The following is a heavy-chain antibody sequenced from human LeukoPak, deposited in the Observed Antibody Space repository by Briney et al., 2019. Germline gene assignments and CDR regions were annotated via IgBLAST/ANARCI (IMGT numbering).Heavy chain of an antibody. CDR3: ARHWPAYVVGQP. CDR1: GGSISSSSYY. Sequence: SETLSLTCTVSGGSISSSSYYWGWIRQPPGKGLEWIGSIYYSGSTYYNPSLKSRVTISVDTSKNQFSLKLSSVTAADTAVYYCARHWPAYVVGQPWGQGTLVTVSS. J-gene: IGHJ5*02. CDR2: IYYSGST. V-gene: IGHV4-39*01. D-gene: IGHD2-15*01.